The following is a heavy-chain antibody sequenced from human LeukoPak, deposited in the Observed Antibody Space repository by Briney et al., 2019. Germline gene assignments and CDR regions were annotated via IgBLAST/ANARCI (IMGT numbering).Heavy chain of an antibody. CDR3: ARDGGLVPSSAHFDY. CDR1: GYTFTSYY. D-gene: IGHD3-16*01. V-gene: IGHV1-46*01. J-gene: IGHJ4*02. Sequence: GASVKVSCKASGYTFTSYYMHWVRQAPGQGLEWMGIINPSGGSTSYAQKFQGRVTMTRDTSTSTVYMEPSSLRSEDTAVYYCARDGGLVPSSAHFDYWGQGTLVTVSS. CDR2: INPSGGST.